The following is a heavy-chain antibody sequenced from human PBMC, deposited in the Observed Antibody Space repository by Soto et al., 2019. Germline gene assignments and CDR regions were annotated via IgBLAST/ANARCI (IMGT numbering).Heavy chain of an antibody. J-gene: IGHJ4*02. CDR2: ISASGGST. CDR1: GFTFDSFA. D-gene: IGHD6-19*01. CDR3: ARGAVMPDS. Sequence: EVQLLESGGGLEQPGGSLRLSCAASGFTFDSFAMNWVRQAPGKGLEWVSAISASGGSTFYSDSVKGRFTLSRDSSKTTLYLRMNSLRAEDTAVYYCARGAVMPDSWGQGTLVSVSS. V-gene: IGHV3-23*01.